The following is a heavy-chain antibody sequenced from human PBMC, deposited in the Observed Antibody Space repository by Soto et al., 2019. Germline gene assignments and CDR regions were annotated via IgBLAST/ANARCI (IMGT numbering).Heavy chain of an antibody. CDR3: ARLGPLHSSGYYFDY. CDR2: IYPGDFDT. Sequence: GESLKISCDGSGYSFTNYWIGWVRQMPGKGLEWMGIIYPGDFDTKYSPSFQGQVTISADKSTTAAYLQWSSLKASDTAMYYCARLGPLHSSGYYFDYWGQGTLVTVSS. J-gene: IGHJ4*02. CDR1: GYSFTNYW. D-gene: IGHD3-22*01. V-gene: IGHV5-51*01.